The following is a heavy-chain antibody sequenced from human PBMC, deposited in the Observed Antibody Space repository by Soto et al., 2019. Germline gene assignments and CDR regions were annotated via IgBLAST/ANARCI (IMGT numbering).Heavy chain of an antibody. CDR1: GFTFSAYW. CDR3: ARGPRVSSTGTGAH. V-gene: IGHV3-74*01. D-gene: IGHD1-1*01. CDR2: ISDDGSTA. J-gene: IGHJ4*02. Sequence: GGSLRLSCAVSGFTFSAYWMHWVRQVPGKGLTWVSRISDDGSTATYADSVKGRFVISRDNAKNSLYLEMNTLRVDDSGLYYCARGPRVSSTGTGAHWGRGTLVTVS.